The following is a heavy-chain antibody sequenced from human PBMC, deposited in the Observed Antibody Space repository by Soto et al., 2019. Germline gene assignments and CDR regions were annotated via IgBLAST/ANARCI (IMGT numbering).Heavy chain of an antibody. CDR3: ASPPPYYYDSSGYVS. V-gene: IGHV1-69*13. CDR2: IIPIFGTA. D-gene: IGHD3-22*01. Sequence: ASVKVSCKASGGTFSSYAISWVRQAPGQGLEWMGGIIPIFGTANYAQKFQGRVTITADESTSTAYMELSSLRSEDMAVYYCASPPPYYYDSSGYVSWGQGTLVTVSS. CDR1: GGTFSSYA. J-gene: IGHJ4*02.